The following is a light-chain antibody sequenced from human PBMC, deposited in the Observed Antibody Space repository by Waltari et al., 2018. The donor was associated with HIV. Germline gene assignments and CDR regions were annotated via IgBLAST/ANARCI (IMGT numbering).Light chain of an antibody. Sequence: QSALTQPPSASGSPGQSVTISCTGTSSDVGGYNYVSWYQQHPGKDPKLIIDEVNKRPSGVPARFSGSKSGNTASLTVSGLQAEDEADYYCTSYAGSNNFVFGAGTKVTVL. CDR3: TSYAGSNNFV. J-gene: IGLJ1*01. CDR2: EVN. V-gene: IGLV2-8*01. CDR1: SSDVGGYNY.